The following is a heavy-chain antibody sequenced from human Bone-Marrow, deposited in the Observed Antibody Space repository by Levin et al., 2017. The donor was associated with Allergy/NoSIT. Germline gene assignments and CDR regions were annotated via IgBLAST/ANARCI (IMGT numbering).Heavy chain of an antibody. D-gene: IGHD5-24*01. Sequence: SETLSLTCSLSGGSISTGGFHWSWVRQRPGKGLEWIGYIYYSGNTNYNPSLQSRLSISIDTSKNQFSLRLTSVTAADTAVYYCAREDGYVFDYWGQGTLVTVSS. CDR2: IYYSGNT. CDR1: GGSISTGGFH. V-gene: IGHV4-31*03. J-gene: IGHJ4*02. CDR3: AREDGYVFDY.